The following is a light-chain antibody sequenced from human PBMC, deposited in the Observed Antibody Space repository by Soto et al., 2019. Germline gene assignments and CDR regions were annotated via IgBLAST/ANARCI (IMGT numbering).Light chain of an antibody. V-gene: IGLV1-44*01. Sequence: QSVLTQPPSASGTPGQRVTISCSGSSSNIGSNTVNWYQQFPGTAPKLLIYNNNQRPSGVPDRFSGSKSGTSASLAISGLQSEDEADYYCAAWDDSLNGLVFGTGTKVPVL. CDR1: SSNIGSNT. CDR3: AAWDDSLNGLV. J-gene: IGLJ1*01. CDR2: NNN.